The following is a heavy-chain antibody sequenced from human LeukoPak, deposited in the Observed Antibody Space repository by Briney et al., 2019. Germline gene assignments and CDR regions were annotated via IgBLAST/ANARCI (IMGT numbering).Heavy chain of an antibody. D-gene: IGHD3-3*01. Sequence: SQTLSLTCDISGDSVSSNGASWTWIRQSPSRGLEWLGRTYYRYKWYNDYAVYVKSRISINPDTSKNQFSLQMNSVTPEDTAVYYCARETDFGVVTNWGQGTLVIVSS. CDR2: TYYRYKWYN. CDR1: GDSVSSNGAS. J-gene: IGHJ4*02. CDR3: ARETDFGVVTN. V-gene: IGHV6-1*01.